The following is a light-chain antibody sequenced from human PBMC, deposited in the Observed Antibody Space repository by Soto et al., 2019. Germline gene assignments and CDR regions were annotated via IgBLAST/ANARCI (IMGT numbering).Light chain of an antibody. CDR3: SSYISSSTVV. CDR2: DVS. V-gene: IGLV2-14*01. J-gene: IGLJ2*01. CDR1: SSDVGGYNY. Sequence: QSALTQPASVSGSPGQSITISCTGTSSDVGGYNYVSWYQQHPGKAPKLMIYDVSNRPSGVSNRFSCSKSGNTASLTISGLQAEDEADYYCSSYISSSTVVFGGGTKLTVL.